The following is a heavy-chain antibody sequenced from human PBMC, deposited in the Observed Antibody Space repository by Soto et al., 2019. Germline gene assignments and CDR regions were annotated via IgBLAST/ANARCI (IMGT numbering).Heavy chain of an antibody. CDR3: ARGSTASFPGSRVFDL. D-gene: IGHD3-10*01. CDR1: VVTFRSRA. CDR2: ITDTSGDA. Sequence: PGGSLRLSCATSVVTFRSRAMIWVRQVPGEGLEWVATITDTSGDAKYADPVRGRFTISRDNSKNTLYLQMNSLRVDDSAIYYCARGSTASFPGSRVFDLWGRGTLVTVSS. J-gene: IGHJ4*02. V-gene: IGHV3-23*01.